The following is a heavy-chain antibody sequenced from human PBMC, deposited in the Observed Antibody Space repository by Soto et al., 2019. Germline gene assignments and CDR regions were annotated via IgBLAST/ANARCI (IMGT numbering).Heavy chain of an antibody. J-gene: IGHJ6*02. V-gene: IGHV3-30*18. Sequence: GGSLRLSCAASGFTFSTYGMHWVRQAPGKGLEWVAVISYDGSNKYFADSVKGRFTISRDNSKNTLYLHMNSLRAEDTAVYYCAKVLQDMVTYTMDVWGQGTTVTVSS. CDR2: ISYDGSNK. CDR3: AKVLQDMVTYTMDV. D-gene: IGHD5-18*01. CDR1: GFTFSTYG.